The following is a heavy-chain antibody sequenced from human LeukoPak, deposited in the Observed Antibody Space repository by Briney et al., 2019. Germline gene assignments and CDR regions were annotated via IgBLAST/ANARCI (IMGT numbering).Heavy chain of an antibody. V-gene: IGHV3-53*01. D-gene: IGHD3-16*01. Sequence: GGSLRLSCAASGFTVSDNNMIWVRQAPGKGLEWVSTLHRDGSVRYADSVNGRFTISRDDSKNTLSLQMSSLRDEDTAVYYCVRVHGGGYWGQGTLVTVSS. CDR1: GFTVSDNN. CDR3: VRVHGGGY. J-gene: IGHJ4*02. CDR2: LHRDGSV.